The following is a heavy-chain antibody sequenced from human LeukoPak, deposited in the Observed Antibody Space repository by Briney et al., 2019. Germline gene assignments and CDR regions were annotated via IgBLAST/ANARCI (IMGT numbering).Heavy chain of an antibody. Sequence: SETLSLTCTVYNGSFSGYSWSWIRLLPGKGLEWIGEIKDIFTTNSNPSLRGRVTISTDTSKNQFTLNLRSVTAADTAIYYCARSRIFEWLGAYYYHNYHMDVWGKGTTVTVSS. CDR3: ARSRIFEWLGAYYYHNYHMDV. V-gene: IGHV4-34*01. D-gene: IGHD3-3*01. CDR1: NGSFSGYS. J-gene: IGHJ6*03. CDR2: IKDIFTT.